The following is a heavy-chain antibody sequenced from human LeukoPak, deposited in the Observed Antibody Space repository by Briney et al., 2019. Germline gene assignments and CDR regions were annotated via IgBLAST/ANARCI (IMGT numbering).Heavy chain of an antibody. CDR3: ARLNQVVIAAAGTFDI. CDR1: GYSFTSYW. Sequence: GESLKISCQGSGYSFTSYWIGWVRQMPGKGLEWMGIIYPGDSDTRYSPSFQGQVTISADKSISTAYLQWSSLKASDTAIYYCARLNQVVIAAAGTFDIWGQGTMVTVSS. J-gene: IGHJ3*02. V-gene: IGHV5-51*01. D-gene: IGHD2-15*01. CDR2: IYPGDSDT.